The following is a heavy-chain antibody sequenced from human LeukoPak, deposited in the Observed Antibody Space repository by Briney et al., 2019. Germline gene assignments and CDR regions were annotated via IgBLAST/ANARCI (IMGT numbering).Heavy chain of an antibody. D-gene: IGHD3-22*01. Sequence: PGGSLRLSCAASGFTFSNYVMHWVRQAPGKGLEWVAVIWFDGSNKYYADSVKGRFTISRDNSKNTLYLQMNSLRAEDTAVYYCARARNNYDSSGFSALDYWGQGTLVTVSS. CDR3: ARARNNYDSSGFSALDY. CDR1: GFTFSNYV. J-gene: IGHJ4*02. CDR2: IWFDGSNK. V-gene: IGHV3-33*01.